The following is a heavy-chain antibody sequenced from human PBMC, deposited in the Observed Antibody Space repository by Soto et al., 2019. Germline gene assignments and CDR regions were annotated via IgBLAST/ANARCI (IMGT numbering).Heavy chain of an antibody. D-gene: IGHD6-19*01. J-gene: IGHJ6*02. CDR3: ARRGIAVAGTYYYGMDV. V-gene: IGHV5-10-1*01. CDR2: IDPSDSYT. CDR1: GYSFTSYW. Sequence: PGESLTISCKGSGYSFTSYWISWVRQMPGKGLEWMGRIDPSDSYTNYSPSFQGHVTISADKSISTAYLQWSSLKASDTAMYYCARRGIAVAGTYYYGMDVWGQGTTVTVSS.